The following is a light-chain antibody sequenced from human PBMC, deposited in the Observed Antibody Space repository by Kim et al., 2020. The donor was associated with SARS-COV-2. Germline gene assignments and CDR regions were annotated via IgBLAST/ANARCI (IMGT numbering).Light chain of an antibody. CDR1: QDISNY. Sequence: VGDKVTNTCQESQDISNYLNWDQQKPGKAPKLLIYDASKLQRGVPSRFSGSGSGTDFTFTIASLQPEDIATYYCQQYNYLPPLFTFGPGTKVDIK. J-gene: IGKJ3*01. V-gene: IGKV1-33*01. CDR3: QQYNYLPPLFT. CDR2: DAS.